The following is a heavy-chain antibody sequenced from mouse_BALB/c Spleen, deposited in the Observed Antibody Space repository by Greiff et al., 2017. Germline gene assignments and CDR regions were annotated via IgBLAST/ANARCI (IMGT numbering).Heavy chain of an antibody. J-gene: IGHJ1*01. V-gene: IGHV2-9*02. D-gene: IGHD1-1*01. CDR1: GFSLTSYG. Sequence: QVQLKESGPGLVAPSQSLSITCTVSGFSLTSYGVHWVRQPPGKGLEWLGVIWAGGSTNYNSALMSRLSISKDNSKSQVFLKMNSLQTDDTAMYYCARDPHYYGSSWWYFDVWGAGTTVTVSS. CDR2: IWAGGST. CDR3: ARDPHYYGSSWWYFDV.